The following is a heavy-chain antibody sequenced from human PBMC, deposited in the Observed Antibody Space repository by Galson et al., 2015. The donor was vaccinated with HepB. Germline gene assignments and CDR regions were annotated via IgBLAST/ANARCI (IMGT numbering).Heavy chain of an antibody. CDR3: ARDHIAAAGTWFDL. V-gene: IGHV3-30-3*01. CDR2: ISYDGNNK. J-gene: IGHJ2*01. Sequence: SLRLSCAASGFTFSSYAMHWVRQAPGKGLEWVAVISYDGNNKYYADSVKGRFTISRDNSKNTLYLQMNSLRAEDTAVYYCARDHIAAAGTWFDLWGRGTLVTVSS. CDR1: GFTFSSYA. D-gene: IGHD6-13*01.